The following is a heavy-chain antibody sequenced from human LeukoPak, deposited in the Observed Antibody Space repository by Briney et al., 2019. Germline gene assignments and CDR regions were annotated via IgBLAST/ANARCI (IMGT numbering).Heavy chain of an antibody. Sequence: GASVKVPCTASGYTFTGYYIYWMRQAPGQGLEWMGRINPDSGGPNYAHKFQGRVTMTRDTSIGTAYMDLSRLTSDGTAVYFCARDRGKVANDYWGQGTLVIVSS. CDR1: GYTFTGYY. J-gene: IGHJ4*02. V-gene: IGHV1-2*06. D-gene: IGHD3-10*01. CDR2: INPDSGGP. CDR3: ARDRGKVANDY.